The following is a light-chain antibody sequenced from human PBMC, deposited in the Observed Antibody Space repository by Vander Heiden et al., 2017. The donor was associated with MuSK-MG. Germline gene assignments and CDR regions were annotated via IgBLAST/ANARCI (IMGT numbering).Light chain of an antibody. Sequence: EIVMPQPPAILSVSPGERATLSCRARQSVSSNLAWYQQKPGQAPRLLIYGASTRAAGIPARFSGSGSGAEFTLTISSLQSEDFAVYYCHQYNNWPLTFGGGTKVEIK. CDR3: HQYNNWPLT. CDR1: QSVSSN. J-gene: IGKJ4*01. CDR2: GAS. V-gene: IGKV3-15*01.